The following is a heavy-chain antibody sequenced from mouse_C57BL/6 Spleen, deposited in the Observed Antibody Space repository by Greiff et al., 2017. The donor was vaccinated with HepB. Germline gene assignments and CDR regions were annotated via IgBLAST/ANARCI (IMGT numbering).Heavy chain of an antibody. D-gene: IGHD1-1*01. CDR2: IDPSDSYT. CDR1: GYTFTSYW. Sequence: QVQLKQPGAELVRPGTSVKLSCKASGYTFTSYWMHWVKQRPGQGLEWIGVIDPSDSYTNYNQKFKGKATLTVDTSSSTAYMQLSSLTSEDSAVYYCARNPITTVVATDWYFDVWGTGTTVTVSS. V-gene: IGHV1-59*01. J-gene: IGHJ1*03. CDR3: ARNPITTVVATDWYFDV.